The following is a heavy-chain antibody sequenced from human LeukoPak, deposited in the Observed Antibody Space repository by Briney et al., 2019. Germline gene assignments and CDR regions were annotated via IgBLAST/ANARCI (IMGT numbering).Heavy chain of an antibody. J-gene: IGHJ4*02. CDR1: GGTFSSYA. D-gene: IGHD4-17*01. V-gene: IGHV1-69*06. Sequence: GASVKVSCKASGGTFSSYAISWVRQAPGQGLEWMGGIIPIFGTANYAQKFQGRVTITADKSTSTAYMELSSLRSDDTAVYYCARDDGDYAMEGDYWGQGTLVTVSS. CDR3: ARDDGDYAMEGDY. CDR2: IIPIFGTA.